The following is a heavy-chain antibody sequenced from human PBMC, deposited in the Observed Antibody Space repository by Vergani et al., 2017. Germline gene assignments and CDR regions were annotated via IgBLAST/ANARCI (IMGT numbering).Heavy chain of an antibody. Sequence: QVQLVQSGAEVKKPGASVKVSCKASGYTFTSYDINWVRQATGQGLEWMGWMNPNSGNTGYAQKFQGRVTMTRNTSISTAYMELSSLRYEDTAVYYCARKIVVPAAMSYYYGMDVWGQGTTVTVSS. CDR3: ARKIVVPAAMSYYYGMDV. D-gene: IGHD2-2*01. J-gene: IGHJ6*02. CDR1: GYTFTSYD. CDR2: MNPNSGNT. V-gene: IGHV1-8*01.